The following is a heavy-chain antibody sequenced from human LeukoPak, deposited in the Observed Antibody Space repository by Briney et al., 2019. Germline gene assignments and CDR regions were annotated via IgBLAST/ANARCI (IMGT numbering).Heavy chain of an antibody. Sequence: SETLSLTCTVSGGSISSSSYYWGWIRQPPGKGLEWIGSIYYSGSTYYNPSLKSRVTISVDTSKNQFSLKLSSVTAADTAVYYCARADYCSGGSCYSWFDPWGQGTLVTVSS. CDR2: IYYSGST. D-gene: IGHD2-15*01. CDR3: ARADYCSGGSCYSWFDP. J-gene: IGHJ5*02. V-gene: IGHV4-39*07. CDR1: GGSISSSSYY.